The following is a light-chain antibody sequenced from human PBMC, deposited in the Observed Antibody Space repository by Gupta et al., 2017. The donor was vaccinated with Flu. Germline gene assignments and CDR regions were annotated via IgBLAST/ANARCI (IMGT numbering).Light chain of an antibody. J-gene: IGKJ3*01. CDR3: HQSVNTPIFT. V-gene: IGKV1-39*01. CDR2: AAS. Sequence: DIQMTQSPSSLSASVGDRVTVTCWASQTISTYLHWYQQKPGKAPKLLIYAASTWQSGVPARFSGSGCGTEFTLTISSRQPEDFASYYCHQSVNTPIFTFGHGTKVDVK. CDR1: QTISTY.